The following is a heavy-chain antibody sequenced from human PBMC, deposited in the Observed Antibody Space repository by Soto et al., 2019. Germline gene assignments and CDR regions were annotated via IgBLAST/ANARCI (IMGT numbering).Heavy chain of an antibody. Sequence: EVQLVESGGGLVQPGRSLRLSCAASGFTFDDYAMHWVRQAPGKGLEWVSGISWNSGSIGYADSVKGRFTISRDNAKNSRYLQMNSLRAEDTALYYCAKDVYYDFWSGYPDYWGQGTLVTVSS. J-gene: IGHJ4*02. CDR1: GFTFDDYA. CDR3: AKDVYYDFWSGYPDY. V-gene: IGHV3-9*01. CDR2: ISWNSGSI. D-gene: IGHD3-3*01.